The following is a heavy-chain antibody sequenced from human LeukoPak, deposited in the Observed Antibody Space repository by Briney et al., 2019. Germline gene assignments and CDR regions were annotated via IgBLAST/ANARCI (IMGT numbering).Heavy chain of an antibody. D-gene: IGHD1-7*01. Sequence: GASVKVSCKASGYTFTSYGISWVRQAPGQGLEWMGWISAYNGNANYAQKLQGRVTMTTDTSTRTAYMELRSLRSDDTAVYYCTRDAPEEETTRWLDPWGQGTLVTVSS. CDR1: GYTFTSYG. CDR2: ISAYNGNA. CDR3: TRDAPEEETTRWLDP. J-gene: IGHJ5*02. V-gene: IGHV1-18*01.